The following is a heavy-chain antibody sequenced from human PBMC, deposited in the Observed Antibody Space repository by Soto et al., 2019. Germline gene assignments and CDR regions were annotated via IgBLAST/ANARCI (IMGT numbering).Heavy chain of an antibody. V-gene: IGHV3-30-3*01. Sequence: GGSLRLSCAASGFTFSSYAMHWVRQAPGKGLEWVAVISYDGSNKYYADSVKGRFTISRDNSKNTLYLQMNSLRAEDTAVYYCARDIGEDYDFWSSYYKAYYYYYYGMDVWGQGTTVT. CDR1: GFTFSSYA. CDR2: ISYDGSNK. J-gene: IGHJ6*02. CDR3: ARDIGEDYDFWSSYYKAYYYYYYGMDV. D-gene: IGHD3-3*01.